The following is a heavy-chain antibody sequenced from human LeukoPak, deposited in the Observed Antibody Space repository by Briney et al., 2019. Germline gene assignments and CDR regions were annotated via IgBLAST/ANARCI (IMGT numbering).Heavy chain of an antibody. D-gene: IGHD6-19*01. Sequence: SVKVSCKASGGTFSSYAISWVRQAPGQGLEWMGRIIPILGIANYAQEFQGRVTITADKSTSTAYMELSSLRSEDTAVYYCARTRSGWYVGFDCWGRGTLVAVSS. CDR2: IIPILGIA. V-gene: IGHV1-69*04. CDR3: ARTRSGWYVGFDC. J-gene: IGHJ4*02. CDR1: GGTFSSYA.